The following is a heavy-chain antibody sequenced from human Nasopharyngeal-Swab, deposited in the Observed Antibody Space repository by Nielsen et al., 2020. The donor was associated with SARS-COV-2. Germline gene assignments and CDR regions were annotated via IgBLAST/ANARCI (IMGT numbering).Heavy chain of an antibody. Sequence: ASVTVSCKASGYIFTSYAMHWVRQAPGQRLEWMGWINAGNGNTKYSQKFQGRVTITRDTSASTAYMELSSLRSEDTAVYYCARDEYCSGGSCRGWFDPWGQGTLVTVSS. CDR2: INAGNGNT. CDR3: ARDEYCSGGSCRGWFDP. CDR1: GYIFTSYA. J-gene: IGHJ5*02. D-gene: IGHD2-15*01. V-gene: IGHV1-3*01.